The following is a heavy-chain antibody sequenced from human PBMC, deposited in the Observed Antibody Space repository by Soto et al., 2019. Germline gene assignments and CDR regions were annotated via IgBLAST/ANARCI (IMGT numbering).Heavy chain of an antibody. CDR1: GYTFTSYY. CDR2: INPSGGST. J-gene: IGHJ3*02. Sequence: APVKVSCKASGYTFTSYYMHWVRQAPGQGLEWMGIINPSGGSTSYAQKFQGRVTMTRDTSTSTVYMELSSLRSEDTAVYYCAGYDSSGYYQVDAFDIWGQGTMVTVSS. CDR3: AGYDSSGYYQVDAFDI. V-gene: IGHV1-46*01. D-gene: IGHD3-22*01.